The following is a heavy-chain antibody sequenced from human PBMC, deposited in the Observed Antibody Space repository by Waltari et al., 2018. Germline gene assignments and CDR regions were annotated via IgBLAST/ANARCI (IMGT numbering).Heavy chain of an antibody. D-gene: IGHD1-1*01. J-gene: IGHJ4*02. Sequence: QVQLVESGGGVVQPGRSLRLSCAASGFTFSSYAMHWVRQAPGKGLGWVAVISYDGSNKYYADSVKGRFTISRDNSKNTLYLQMNSLRAEDTAVYYCARDGKGFDYWGQGTLVTVSS. CDR2: ISYDGSNK. CDR3: ARDGKGFDY. CDR1: GFTFSSYA. V-gene: IGHV3-30-3*01.